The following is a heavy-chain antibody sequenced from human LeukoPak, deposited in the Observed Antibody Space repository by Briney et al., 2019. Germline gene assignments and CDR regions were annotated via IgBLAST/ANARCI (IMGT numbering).Heavy chain of an antibody. CDR2: ISYDGSNK. V-gene: IGHV3-30-3*01. D-gene: IGHD5-24*01. J-gene: IGHJ4*02. CDR1: GFTFSSYA. Sequence: PGRSLRLSCAASGFTFSSYAMHWVRQAPGKGLEWVAVISYDGSNKYYADSVKGRFTISRDNSKNTLYLQMNSLRAEDTAVYYCAREIEMATTTAFDYWGQGTLVTVSS. CDR3: AREIEMATTTAFDY.